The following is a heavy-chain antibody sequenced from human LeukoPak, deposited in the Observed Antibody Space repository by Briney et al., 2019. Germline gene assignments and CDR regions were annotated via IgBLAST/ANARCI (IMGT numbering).Heavy chain of an antibody. Sequence: AASVKVSCKASGYTFTSYYMHWVRQAPGQGLEWMGIINPSGGSTSYAQKFQGRVTMTRDTSTSTVYMELSSLRSEDTAVYYCARALGGYGDSYWAFDIWGQGTMVTVSS. CDR2: INPSGGST. CDR3: ARALGGYGDSYWAFDI. CDR1: GYTFTSYY. D-gene: IGHD4-17*01. J-gene: IGHJ3*02. V-gene: IGHV1-46*01.